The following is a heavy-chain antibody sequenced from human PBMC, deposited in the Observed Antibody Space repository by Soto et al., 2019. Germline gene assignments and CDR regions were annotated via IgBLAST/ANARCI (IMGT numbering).Heavy chain of an antibody. D-gene: IGHD1-1*01. CDR3: ARRQLVQKVIDY. CDR2: IFYTGGT. V-gene: IGHV4-59*01. Sequence: TLSLTCTVSGDSITTYYWNWIRQPPEKGLQWIGYIFYTGGTAYNPSLKSRVTISLDMSKKQISLKLSSVTTADTATYFCARRQLVQKVIDYWGQGTLVTVSS. CDR1: GDSITTYY. J-gene: IGHJ4*02.